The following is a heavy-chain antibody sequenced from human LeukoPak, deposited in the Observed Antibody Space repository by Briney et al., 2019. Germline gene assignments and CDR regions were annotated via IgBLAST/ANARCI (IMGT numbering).Heavy chain of an antibody. CDR3: TTRLTVTFGGVIVFDY. V-gene: IGHV3-15*01. Sequence: GGSLRLSCAASGFTFSNAWMSWVRQAPGKGLEWVGRIKSKTDGGTTDYAAPVKGSFTISRDDSKNTLYLQMNSLKTEDTAVYYCTTRLTVTFGGVIVFDYWGQGTLVTVSS. D-gene: IGHD3-16*02. CDR1: GFTFSNAW. J-gene: IGHJ4*02. CDR2: IKSKTDGGTT.